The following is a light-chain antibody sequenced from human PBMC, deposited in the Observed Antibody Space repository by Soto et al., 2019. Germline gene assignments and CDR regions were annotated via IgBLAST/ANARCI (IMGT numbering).Light chain of an antibody. Sequence: QAVVTQEPSLTVSPGGTVTLTCASSTGAVTSGYYPNWSQQKPGQAPRALIYSTSNNHSWTPDRFSGSLLGGKAALTLSGVQPEDEAEYYCLLYYGGAQLVFGGGTKVTVL. J-gene: IGLJ2*01. CDR3: LLYYGGAQLV. CDR2: STS. V-gene: IGLV7-43*01. CDR1: TGAVTSGYY.